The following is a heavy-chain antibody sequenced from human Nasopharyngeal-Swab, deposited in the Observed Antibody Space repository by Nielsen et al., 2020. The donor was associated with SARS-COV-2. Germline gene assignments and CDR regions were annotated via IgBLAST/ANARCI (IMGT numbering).Heavy chain of an antibody. Sequence: WIRQPPGKGLEWVAVISYDGSNKYYADSVKGRFTISRDNSKNTLYLQMNSLRAEDTAVYYCARVVGSKGQLGFDYWGQGTLVTVSS. D-gene: IGHD6-6*01. J-gene: IGHJ4*02. V-gene: IGHV3-30*03. CDR3: ARVVGSKGQLGFDY. CDR2: ISYDGSNK.